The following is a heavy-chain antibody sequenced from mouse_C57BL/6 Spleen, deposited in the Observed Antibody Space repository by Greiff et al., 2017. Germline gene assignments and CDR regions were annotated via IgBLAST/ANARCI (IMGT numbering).Heavy chain of an antibody. CDR1: GYSITSGYY. V-gene: IGHV3-6*01. CDR3: ARFDDGYFAY. Sequence: EVKLVESGPGLVKPSQSLSLTCSVTGYSITSGYYWNWIRQFPGNKLEWMGYISYDGSNNYNPSLKNRISITRDTSKNQFFLKLNSVTTEDTATYYCARFDDGYFAYWGQGTLVTVSA. J-gene: IGHJ3*01. D-gene: IGHD2-3*01. CDR2: ISYDGSN.